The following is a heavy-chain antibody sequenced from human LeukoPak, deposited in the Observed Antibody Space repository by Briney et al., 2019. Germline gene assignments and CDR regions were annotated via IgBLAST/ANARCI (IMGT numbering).Heavy chain of an antibody. J-gene: IGHJ6*03. V-gene: IGHV4-34*01. Sequence: SETLSLTCAVYGGSFSGYYWSWLRQPPGKSLEWIGEINHSGSTNYNPSLKSRVTISVDTSKNQLSLKLSAVTAADTAVYYCARVLAIRDYYYYYMDVWGKGTTVTVSS. D-gene: IGHD2-21*01. CDR3: ARVLAIRDYYYYYMDV. CDR2: INHSGST. CDR1: GGSFSGYY.